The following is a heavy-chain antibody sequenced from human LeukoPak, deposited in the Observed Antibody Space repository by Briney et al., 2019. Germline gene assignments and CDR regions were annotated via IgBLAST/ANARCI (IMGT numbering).Heavy chain of an antibody. CDR1: GYIFSNYW. Sequence: GGSLRLSCAASGYIFSNYWMSWGRQAPGKGLEWVANIKQDGSEKYSVDSVKGRFTISRDNAKNSLYLQMNSLSAEDTAVYYCTREYYYGSGSYPRYWGQGTLVTVSS. V-gene: IGHV3-7*04. CDR3: TREYYYGSGSYPRY. D-gene: IGHD3-10*01. J-gene: IGHJ4*02. CDR2: IKQDGSEK.